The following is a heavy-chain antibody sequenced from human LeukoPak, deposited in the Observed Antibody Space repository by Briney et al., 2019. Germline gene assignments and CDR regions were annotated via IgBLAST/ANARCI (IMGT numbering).Heavy chain of an antibody. CDR2: ISAYNGTT. V-gene: IGHV1-18*01. D-gene: IGHD3-10*01. CDR3: ARPPYYYGSGSAHLDY. J-gene: IGHJ4*02. CDR1: GYTLTSHG. Sequence: ASVKVSCKASGYTLTSHGISWVRQAPGQGLEWMGWISAYNGTTNYAQKFQGRVTMTTDTSTSTAYMELRSLRSDDTAVYYCARPPYYYGSGSAHLDYWGQGTLVTVSS.